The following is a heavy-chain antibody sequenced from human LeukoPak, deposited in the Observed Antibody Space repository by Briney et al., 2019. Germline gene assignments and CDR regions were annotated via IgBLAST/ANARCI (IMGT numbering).Heavy chain of an antibody. Sequence: GGSLRFSCAASGFTFSSYSMNWVRQAPGKGLEWVSSISSTSSYIYYADSVKGRFTISGDNAKNSLYLQMNSLRAEDTAVYYCAGPSSTVYWGRGTLVTVSS. CDR2: ISSTSSYI. D-gene: IGHD2-2*01. CDR1: GFTFSSYS. CDR3: AGPSSTVY. V-gene: IGHV3-21*01. J-gene: IGHJ4*02.